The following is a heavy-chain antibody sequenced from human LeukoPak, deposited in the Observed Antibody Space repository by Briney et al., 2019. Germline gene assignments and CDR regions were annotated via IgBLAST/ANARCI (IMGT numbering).Heavy chain of an antibody. D-gene: IGHD3-10*01. J-gene: IGHJ4*02. CDR3: ARALSHGSGNFDY. Sequence: SETLSLTCAVSGGSISSGGYSWSWIRQPPGKGLEWIGCIYYSGSTYYNPSLKSRVTISVDTSKNQFSLKLSSVTAADTAVYYCARALSHGSGNFDYWGQGTLVTVSS. CDR1: GGSISSGGYS. V-gene: IGHV4-30-4*07. CDR2: IYYSGST.